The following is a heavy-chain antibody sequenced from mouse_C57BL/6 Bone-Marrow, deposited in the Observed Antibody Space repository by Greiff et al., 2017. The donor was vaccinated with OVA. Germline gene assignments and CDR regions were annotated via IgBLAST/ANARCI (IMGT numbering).Heavy chain of an antibody. V-gene: IGHV1-19*01. CDR3: ARKINISDYAMDY. Sequence: EVKLMESGPVLVKPGASVKMSCKASGYTFTDYYMNWVKQSHGKSLEWIGVINPYNGGTSYNQKFKGKATLTVDKSSSTAYMELNSLTSEDSAVYYCARKINISDYAMDYWGQGTSVTVSS. CDR1: GYTFTDYY. J-gene: IGHJ4*01. D-gene: IGHD3-1*01. CDR2: INPYNGGT.